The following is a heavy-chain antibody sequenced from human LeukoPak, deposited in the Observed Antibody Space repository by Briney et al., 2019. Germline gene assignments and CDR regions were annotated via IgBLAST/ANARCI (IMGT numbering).Heavy chain of an antibody. CDR2: IYSGGST. V-gene: IGHV3-53*01. CDR1: GFTVSSNY. CDR3: ARIHSGMSMDV. J-gene: IGHJ6*02. D-gene: IGHD3-10*01. Sequence: GGSLRLSCAASGFTVSSNYMSWVRQAPGKGLEWVSVIYSGGSTYYADSVKGRFTISRDNSKNTLYLQMNSLRAEDTAMYYCARIHSGMSMDVWGQGTTVTVSS.